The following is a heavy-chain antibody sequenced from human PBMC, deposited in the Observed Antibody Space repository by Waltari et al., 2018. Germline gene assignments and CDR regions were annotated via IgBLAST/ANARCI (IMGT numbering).Heavy chain of an antibody. Sequence: EVQLVESGGGLIQPGGSLRVSCAASGFTVNNNYMIWVRQAPGKGLELVSLIVSVGNTFYADSVRGRFTISRDSSKNTLYLQMNSLRTEDTAVYYCASSPKEGYWGQGTLVTVSS. CDR3: ASSPKEGY. CDR2: IVSVGNT. J-gene: IGHJ4*02. V-gene: IGHV3-53*01. CDR1: GFTVNNNY.